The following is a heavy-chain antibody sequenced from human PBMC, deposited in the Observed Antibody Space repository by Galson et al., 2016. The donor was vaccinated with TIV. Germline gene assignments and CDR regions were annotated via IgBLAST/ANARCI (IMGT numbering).Heavy chain of an antibody. D-gene: IGHD2-21*01. CDR3: ARDRRHCGNECYLYYFYGMDV. V-gene: IGHV3-66*02. CDR2: ISSGGYA. J-gene: IGHJ6*02. CDR1: GFIVSINY. Sequence: LRLSCAASGFIVSINYMTWVRQAPGKGLEWVSLISSGGYASYADSVKGRFTISRDNSKNTVYLQMNSLRAEDTAVYYCARDRRHCGNECYLYYFYGMDVWGQGTAVTVSS.